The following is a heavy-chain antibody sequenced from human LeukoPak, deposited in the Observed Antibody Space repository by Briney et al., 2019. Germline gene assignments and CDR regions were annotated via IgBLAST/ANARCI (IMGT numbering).Heavy chain of an antibody. CDR3: ARLEAGAFDI. V-gene: IGHV4-39*07. J-gene: IGHJ3*02. D-gene: IGHD6-19*01. CDR1: GGSISSSSYY. CDR2: IYYSGST. Sequence: SETLSLTCTVSGGSISSSSYYWGWIRQPPGKGLEWIGSIYYSGSTNYNPSLKSRVTISVDTSKNQFSLKLSSVTAADTAVYYCARLEAGAFDIWGQGTMVTVSS.